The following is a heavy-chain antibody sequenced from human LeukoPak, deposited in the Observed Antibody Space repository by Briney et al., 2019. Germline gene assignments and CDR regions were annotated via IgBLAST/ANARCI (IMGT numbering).Heavy chain of an antibody. CDR1: GFTFSTYA. D-gene: IGHD1-26*01. J-gene: IGHJ4*02. V-gene: IGHV3-23*01. Sequence: PGGSLRLACAASGFTFSTYAMTWVRQAPGKGLEWVSSISDSDYTTYYADSVKGRFTISRDNSKNTLYLQMNSLRAADTAVYYCAKDLVVGALDYWGQGTLVTVSS. CDR3: AKDLVVGALDY. CDR2: ISDSDYTT.